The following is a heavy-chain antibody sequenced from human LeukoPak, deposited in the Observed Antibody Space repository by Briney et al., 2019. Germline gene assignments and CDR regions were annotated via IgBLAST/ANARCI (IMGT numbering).Heavy chain of an antibody. CDR1: GYSFTSYW. V-gene: IGHV5-51*01. D-gene: IGHD3-10*01. J-gene: IGHJ6*03. CDR2: IYPGDSDT. CDR3: ARHRGFAGSYYKTHYYYYYMDV. Sequence: GESLKISCKGSGYSFTSYWIGWVRQMPGKGLEWMGIIYPGDSDTRYSPSFQGQVTISADKSISTAYLQWSSLKASDTAMYYCARHRGFAGSYYKTHYYYYYMDVWGKGTTVTVSS.